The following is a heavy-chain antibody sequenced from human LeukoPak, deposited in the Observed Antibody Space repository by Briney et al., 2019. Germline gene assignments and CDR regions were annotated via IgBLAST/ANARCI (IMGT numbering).Heavy chain of an antibody. D-gene: IGHD3-10*01. CDR2: ISYDGSNK. V-gene: IGHV3-30*03. J-gene: IGHJ4*02. CDR3: AIGGLYGSGSPFDY. CDR1: GFTFSSYG. Sequence: GGSLRLSCAASGFTFSSYGMHWVRQAPGKGLEWVAVISYDGSNKYYADSVKGRFTISRDNSKNTLYLQMNSLRAEDTAVYYCAIGGLYGSGSPFDYWGQGTLVTVSS.